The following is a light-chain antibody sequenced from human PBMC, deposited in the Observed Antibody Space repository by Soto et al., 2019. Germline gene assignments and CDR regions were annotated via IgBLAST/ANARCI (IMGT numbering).Light chain of an antibody. J-gene: IGKJ1*01. V-gene: IGKV1-8*01. CDR1: QGISSY. CDR3: QQYNSYSWT. Sequence: AIRSTQSQSSLSCSTVEKLTITCRASQGISSYLAWYQQKPGKAPKLLIYDASSLESGVPSRFSGSGSGTEFTLTISSLQPDDFAPYYCQQYNSYSWTFGQGTKVDIK. CDR2: DAS.